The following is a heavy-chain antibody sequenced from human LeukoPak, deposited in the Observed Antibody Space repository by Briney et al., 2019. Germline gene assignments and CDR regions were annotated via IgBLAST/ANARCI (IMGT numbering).Heavy chain of an antibody. J-gene: IGHJ3*02. Sequence: AEPLSLTCAVYGGSFSGYYWSWIRQPPGKGLEWIGEINHSGSNNYNPPLKSRVTISVDTSKSQFSLKLSSVTAADTAVYYCARAPLEYSSSSSAFDIWGEGTMVTVSS. CDR2: INHSGSN. CDR1: GGSFSGYY. CDR3: ARAPLEYSSSSSAFDI. V-gene: IGHV4-34*01. D-gene: IGHD6-6*01.